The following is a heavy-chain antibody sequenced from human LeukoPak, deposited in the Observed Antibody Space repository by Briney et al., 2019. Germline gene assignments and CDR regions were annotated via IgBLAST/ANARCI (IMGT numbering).Heavy chain of an antibody. J-gene: IGHJ4*02. V-gene: IGHV3-33*01. Sequence: PGRSLRLSCAASGFTFSSYGMHWVREAPGKGLEWVAVIWYDGSNKYYADSVKGRFTISRDNSRNMLYLQMNSLRAEDTAVYYSTRDWNDLDYWGQGTLVTVSS. CDR2: IWYDGSNK. CDR1: GFTFSSYG. CDR3: TRDWNDLDY. D-gene: IGHD1-1*01.